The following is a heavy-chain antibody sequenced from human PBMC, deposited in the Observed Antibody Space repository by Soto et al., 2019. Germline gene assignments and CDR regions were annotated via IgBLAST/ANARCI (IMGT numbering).Heavy chain of an antibody. CDR3: ARFNWYFDL. CDR2: IYYSGST. CDR1: GGSISSYY. V-gene: IGHV4-59*08. J-gene: IGHJ2*01. Sequence: QVQLQESGPGLVKPSETLSLTCTVSGGSISSYYWSWIGQPPGKGLEWIGYIYYSGSTNYNPSLTSRFTISVDTYKHQFSLKPSSVTAADTAVYYCARFNWYFDLWGRGPLVTVSS.